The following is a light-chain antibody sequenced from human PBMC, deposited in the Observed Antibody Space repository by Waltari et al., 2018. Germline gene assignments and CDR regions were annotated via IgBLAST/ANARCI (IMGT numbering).Light chain of an antibody. Sequence: EIVMTQSPATLSVSPGERATLSCRASQSVSDNLAWYQQKPGQAPRLRIYGASTRATGSPARFSGRVSWTEFTLTISSVQSEDFAIYSCQQYHNWPPMSTFGQGTKLEIK. J-gene: IGKJ2*01. CDR3: QQYHNWPPMST. CDR1: QSVSDN. V-gene: IGKV3-15*01. CDR2: GAS.